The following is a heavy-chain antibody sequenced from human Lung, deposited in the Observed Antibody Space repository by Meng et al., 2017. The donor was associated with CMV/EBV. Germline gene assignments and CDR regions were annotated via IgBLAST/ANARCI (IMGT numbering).Heavy chain of an antibody. V-gene: IGHV4-34*01. D-gene: IGHD2-2*01. CDR2: INHSGST. Sequence: LXXAVYGGSFSGYFWSWIRQLPGEGLEWIGEINHSGSTNYNPSLKSRVTISVDTSKKQFFLKLSSVTAADTAVYYCARGTVTSRVIVPPFAIKIGYGMDVXGQGXTVTVSS. CDR1: GGSFSGYF. CDR3: ARGTVTSRVIVPPFAIKIGYGMDV. J-gene: IGHJ6*02.